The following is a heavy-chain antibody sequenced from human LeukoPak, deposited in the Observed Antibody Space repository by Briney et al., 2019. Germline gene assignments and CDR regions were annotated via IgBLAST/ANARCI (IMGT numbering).Heavy chain of an antibody. V-gene: IGHV5-51*01. D-gene: IGHD6-13*01. CDR3: ARPQGAAADAFDI. CDR1: GYSFTSYW. CDR2: IYPGDSDT. Sequence: GESLKISRKGSGYSFTSYWIGWVRQMPGKGLEWMGIIYPGDSDTRYSPSFQGQVTISADKSISTAYLQWSSLKASDTAMYYCARPQGAAADAFDIWGQGTMVTVSS. J-gene: IGHJ3*02.